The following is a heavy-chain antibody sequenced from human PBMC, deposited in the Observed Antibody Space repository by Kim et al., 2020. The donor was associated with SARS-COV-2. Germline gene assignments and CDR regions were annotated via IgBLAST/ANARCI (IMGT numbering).Heavy chain of an antibody. CDR3: ARLNSDSGKYFWFDP. Sequence: SETLSLTCAVSNFSIRGHLFTWVLQPPGKGLEWIGEIYHSGGTTYNPSLRSRVTISVDKSKNHFSLNLSYVTAADTAVYYCARLNSDSGKYFWFDPWGQGTLVTVSS. J-gene: IGHJ5*02. CDR2: IYHSGGT. CDR1: NFSIRGHL. V-gene: IGHV4-4*02. D-gene: IGHD3-22*01.